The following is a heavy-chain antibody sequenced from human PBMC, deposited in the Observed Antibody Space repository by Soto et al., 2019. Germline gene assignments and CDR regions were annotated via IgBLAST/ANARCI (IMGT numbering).Heavy chain of an antibody. CDR2: IIAYNGNT. V-gene: IGHV1-18*01. Sequence: QVKLVQSGAEVKKPGASVKVSCKASGYTFTSFGISWVRQAPGQGLEWMGWIIAYNGNTNYAENLQGRVTMTTDTSTSTAYMELRCLRADDTAVNYCARDLRGGTDAFDRWGQATMVTFSS. CDR3: ARDLRGGTDAFDR. CDR1: GYTFTSFG. D-gene: IGHD2-15*01. J-gene: IGHJ3*02.